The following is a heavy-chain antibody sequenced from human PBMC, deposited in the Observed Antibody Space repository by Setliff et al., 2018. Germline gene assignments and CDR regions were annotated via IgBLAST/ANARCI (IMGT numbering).Heavy chain of an antibody. D-gene: IGHD2-15*01. CDR1: GGSISSYY. CDR3: VRPGGTTVVARHFDY. V-gene: IGHV4-59*08. Sequence: SETLSLTCTVSGGSISSYYWSWIRQPPGKGLEWIGYIYYSGSTNYNASVESRVTISIDTSRNQFSLELRSVTVADTATYYCVRPGGTTVVARHFDYWGSGILVTVSS. CDR2: IYYSGST. J-gene: IGHJ4*01.